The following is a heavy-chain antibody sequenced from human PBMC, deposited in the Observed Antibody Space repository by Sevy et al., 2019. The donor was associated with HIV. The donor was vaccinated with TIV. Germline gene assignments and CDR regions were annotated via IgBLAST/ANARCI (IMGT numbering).Heavy chain of an antibody. V-gene: IGHV7-4-1*02. CDR3: ARDRLEIGAASYYYAMDV. D-gene: IGHD1-1*01. J-gene: IGHJ6*02. CDR1: GYTFSHYA. Sequence: ASVKVSCKTSGYTFSHYAINWVRQAPGQGLEWIGWINTNTGNPTFARGFTGRFVFSLDSSVNTTYLQIISLKPEDTAVYYCARDRLEIGAASYYYAMDVWGQGTTVTVSS. CDR2: INTNTGNP.